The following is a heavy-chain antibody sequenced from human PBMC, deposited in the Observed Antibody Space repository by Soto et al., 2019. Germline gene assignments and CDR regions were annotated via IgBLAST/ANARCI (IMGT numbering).Heavy chain of an antibody. V-gene: IGHV4-4*02. CDR1: SGSISSSNW. J-gene: IGHJ6*03. Sequence: NPSETLSLTCAVSSGSISSSNWWSWVRQPPGKGLEWIGEIYHSGSTNYNPSLKSRVTISVDKSKNQFSLKLSSVTAADTAVYYCARGHLSSSSDPNYYYYYMDVWGKGTTVTVSS. CDR2: IYHSGST. D-gene: IGHD6-6*01. CDR3: ARGHLSSSSDPNYYYYYMDV.